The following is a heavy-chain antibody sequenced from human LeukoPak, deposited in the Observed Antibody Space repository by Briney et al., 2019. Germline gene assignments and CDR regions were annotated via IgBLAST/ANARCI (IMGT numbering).Heavy chain of an antibody. CDR2: IQYDGSHE. D-gene: IGHD3-9*01. V-gene: IGHV3-30*02. CDR1: GLTFSTSD. Sequence: PGGSLRLSCAASGLTFSTSDMHWVRQAPGKGLEWVSFIQYDGSHENYSDSVKGRFTISRDNSRNTLYLQMYSLTPDDTAVYYCANDLFFWGQGTMVTVSS. J-gene: IGHJ3*01. CDR3: ANDLFF.